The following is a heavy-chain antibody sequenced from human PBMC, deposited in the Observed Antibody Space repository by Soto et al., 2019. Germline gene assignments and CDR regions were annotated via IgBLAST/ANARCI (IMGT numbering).Heavy chain of an antibody. CDR1: GGSISNTNW. V-gene: IGHV4-4*02. Sequence: TLSLTCVVSGGSISNTNWWSRVRQPPGKGLEWIGEIYHSGTTHYSPSLRSRVTMSVGMSRNHFSLRLTSVTAADTAVYYCAFPATADFDYWGQGTLVTVSS. CDR2: IYHSGTT. CDR3: AFPATADFDY. J-gene: IGHJ4*02. D-gene: IGHD6-13*01.